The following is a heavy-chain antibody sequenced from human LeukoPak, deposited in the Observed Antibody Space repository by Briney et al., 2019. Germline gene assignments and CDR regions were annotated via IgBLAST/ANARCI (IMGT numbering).Heavy chain of an antibody. CDR3: ARGPYSYDSSGAFDI. V-gene: IGHV4-61*02. D-gene: IGHD3-22*01. CDR2: ISSSRST. CDR1: GGSISSGSYY. Sequence: PSQTLSLTCTVSGGSISSGSYYWSWIRQPAGKGLEWIGRISSSRSTNYNPSLKSRVTISVDTSKNQFSLKLSSVTAADTAVYFCARGPYSYDSSGAFDIWGQGTMVTVSS. J-gene: IGHJ3*02.